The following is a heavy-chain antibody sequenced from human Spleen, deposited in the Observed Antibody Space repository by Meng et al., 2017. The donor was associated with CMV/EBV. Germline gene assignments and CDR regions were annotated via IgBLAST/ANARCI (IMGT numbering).Heavy chain of an antibody. Sequence: SETLSLTCTVSGGSISSYYWSWIRQPAGKGLEWIGRIYTSGSTNYNPSLKSRVTMSVDTSKNQFSLRLSSVTAADTAVYYCAGTRTGTTYYYYGMDVWGQGTTVTVSS. V-gene: IGHV4-4*07. J-gene: IGHJ6*02. D-gene: IGHD1-7*01. CDR3: AGTRTGTTYYYYGMDV. CDR2: IYTSGST. CDR1: GGSISSYY.